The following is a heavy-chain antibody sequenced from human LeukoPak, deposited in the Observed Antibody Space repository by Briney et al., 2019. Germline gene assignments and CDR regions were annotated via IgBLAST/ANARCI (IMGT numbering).Heavy chain of an antibody. CDR1: GYTFTGHY. CDR3: AKALSGSYFGD. J-gene: IGHJ4*02. V-gene: IGHV1-2*02. Sequence: VASVKVSCKASGYTFTGHYMHWVRQAPGQGPESMGWIIPKNGGTHYAQKFQGRVTMTRDTSINTAYLEVTSLTSDDTAIYYCAKALSGSYFGDWGQGTLVTVSS. D-gene: IGHD3-3*01. CDR2: IIPKNGGT.